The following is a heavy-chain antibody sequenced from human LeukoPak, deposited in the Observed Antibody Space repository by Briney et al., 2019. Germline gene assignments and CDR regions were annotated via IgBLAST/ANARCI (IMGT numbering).Heavy chain of an antibody. CDR3: TRAPATVVTLSYYYMDV. J-gene: IGHJ6*03. Sequence: GGSLRLSCTASGFTFGDYAMSWVRQAPGKGLEWVGFIRSKAYGGTTEYAASVKGRFTISRDDSKSIAYLQMNSLKTEDTAVYYCTRAPATVVTLSYYYMDVRGKGTTVTISS. D-gene: IGHD4-23*01. V-gene: IGHV3-49*04. CDR1: GFTFGDYA. CDR2: IRSKAYGGTT.